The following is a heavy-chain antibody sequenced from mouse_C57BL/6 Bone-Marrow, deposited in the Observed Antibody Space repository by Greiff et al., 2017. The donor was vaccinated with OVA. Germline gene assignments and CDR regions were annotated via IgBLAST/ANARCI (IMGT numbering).Heavy chain of an antibody. CDR1: GFNIKDDY. V-gene: IGHV14-4*01. J-gene: IGHJ2*01. CDR3: TTPYFDY. Sequence: VQLQQSGAELVRPGVSVKLSCTASGFNIKDDYMHWVKQRPEQGLEWIGWIDPENGDTEYASKFQGKATITADTSSNTAYLQLSSLTSEDTAVYYCTTPYFDYWGQGTTLTVSS. CDR2: IDPENGDT.